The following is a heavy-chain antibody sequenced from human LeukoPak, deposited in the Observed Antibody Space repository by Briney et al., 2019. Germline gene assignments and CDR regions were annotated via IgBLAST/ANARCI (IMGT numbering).Heavy chain of an antibody. D-gene: IGHD2-15*01. CDR1: GFTFSSYS. CDR3: ARDIVVVVAAGSYYYYGMDI. Sequence: GGSLRLSCAASGFTFSSYSMNWVRQAPGKGLEWVSSISSSSSYIYYADSVKGRFTISRDNAKNSLYLQMNSLRAEDTAVYYCARDIVVVVAAGSYYYYGMDIWGQGTTVTVSS. CDR2: ISSSSSYI. V-gene: IGHV3-21*01. J-gene: IGHJ6*02.